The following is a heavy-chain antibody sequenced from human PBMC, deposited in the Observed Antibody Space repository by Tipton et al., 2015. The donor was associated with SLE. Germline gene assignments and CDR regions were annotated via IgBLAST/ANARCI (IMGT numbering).Heavy chain of an antibody. CDR3: ARGGAGGTHFAY. V-gene: IGHV3-23*03. D-gene: IGHD1-14*01. CDR1: GFTFSSFA. J-gene: IGHJ4*02. CDR2: IYSGARR. Sequence: GSLRLSCAASGFTFSSFAMAWVRHGPGKGLEWVSTIYSGARRYYADSVKGRFTLSRDDSKNTMYLQMNNLRPEDTAVYYCARGGAGGTHFAYWGQGTLVTVSS.